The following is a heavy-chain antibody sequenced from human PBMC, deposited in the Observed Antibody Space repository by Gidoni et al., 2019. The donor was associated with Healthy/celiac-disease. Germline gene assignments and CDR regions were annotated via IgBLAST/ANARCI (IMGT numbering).Heavy chain of an antibody. D-gene: IGHD4-4*01. CDR2: ISSSSRYI. CDR3: ARDSVTVDYFDY. V-gene: IGHV3-21*01. CDR1: GCPFSSYS. J-gene: IGHJ4*02. Sequence: EVQLVESGGGLVKPGGSWRLSCAASGCPFSSYSMNWVRQAPGKGLEWVSSISSSSRYIYYADSVKGRFTISRDNAKNSLYLQMNSLRAEDTAVYYCARDSVTVDYFDYWGQGTLVTVSS.